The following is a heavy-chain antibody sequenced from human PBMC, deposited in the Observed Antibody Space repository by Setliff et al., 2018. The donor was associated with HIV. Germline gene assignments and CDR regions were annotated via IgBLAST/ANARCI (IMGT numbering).Heavy chain of an antibody. J-gene: IGHJ6*03. CDR1: GDSISSYH. D-gene: IGHD3-10*01. V-gene: IGHV4-4*08. Sequence: SETLSLTCTVSGDSISSYHWSWIRQPPGKGLEWIGYIYTSGITDYNPSLKSRVTISGDTSKNQFSLKLSSVTAADTAVYYCARDRRGYYYGSGSCYMDGWGTGTTVTVSS. CDR3: ARDRRGYYYGSGSCYMDG. CDR2: IYTSGIT.